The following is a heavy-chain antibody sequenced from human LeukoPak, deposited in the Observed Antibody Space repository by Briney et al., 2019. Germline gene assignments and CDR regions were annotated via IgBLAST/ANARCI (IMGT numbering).Heavy chain of an antibody. V-gene: IGHV3-48*02. J-gene: IGHJ3*02. CDR2: ISSSSSTI. CDR3: ARDQAVADNDAFDI. CDR1: GFTFSSYS. D-gene: IGHD6-19*01. Sequence: GGSLRPSCAASGFTFSSYSMNWVRQAPGKGLEWVSYISSSSSTIYYADSVKGRFTISRDNAKNSLYLQMNSLRDEDTAVYYCARDQAVADNDAFDIWGQGTMVTVSS.